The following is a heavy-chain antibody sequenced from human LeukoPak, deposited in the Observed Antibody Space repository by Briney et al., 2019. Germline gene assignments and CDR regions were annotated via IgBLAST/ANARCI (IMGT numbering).Heavy chain of an antibody. CDR2: ISSNGGST. D-gene: IGHD3-10*01. Sequence: HPGGSLRLSCAASGFTFSSYSMNWVRQAPGKGLEYVSAISSNGGSTYYANSVKGRFTISRDNSKNTLYLQMGSLRAEDMAVYYCARAPYYSTSGQGFYYYYMDVWGKGTTVTVSS. CDR3: ARAPYYSTSGQGFYYYYMDV. V-gene: IGHV3-64*01. CDR1: GFTFSSYS. J-gene: IGHJ6*03.